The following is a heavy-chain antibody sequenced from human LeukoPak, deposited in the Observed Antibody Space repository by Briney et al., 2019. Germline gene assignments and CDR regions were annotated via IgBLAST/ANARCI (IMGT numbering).Heavy chain of an antibody. CDR1: GYTFTSYG. V-gene: IGHV1-18*01. J-gene: IGHJ1*01. Sequence: ASVKVSCKASGYTFTSYGISWVRQAPGQGLEWMGWISAYNGYTNYAQNFQGRVTMTTDASTSTAYMELRSLRSDDTAVYYCARGGAGEVAVFQHWGQGTLVTISS. CDR2: ISAYNGYT. D-gene: IGHD6-19*01. CDR3: ARGGAGEVAVFQH.